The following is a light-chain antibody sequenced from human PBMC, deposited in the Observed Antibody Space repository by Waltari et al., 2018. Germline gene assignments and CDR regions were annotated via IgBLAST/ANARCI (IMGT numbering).Light chain of an antibody. Sequence: QSALTQPASVSGSPGQSITNSCTGTSSDVGGYNYVSWYQQHPGKAPKRMIYDVSNRPSGVSDRFSVSQSGNTASLTISGLQAEDEADYYCSSYTSSSTLAFGGGTKLTVL. CDR1: SSDVGGYNY. CDR2: DVS. V-gene: IGLV2-14*03. CDR3: SSYTSSSTLA. J-gene: IGLJ2*01.